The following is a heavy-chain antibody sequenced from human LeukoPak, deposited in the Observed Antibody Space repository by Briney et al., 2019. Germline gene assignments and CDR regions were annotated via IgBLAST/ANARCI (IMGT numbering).Heavy chain of an antibody. CDR3: AVRGQGFWSGYYPWEDDAFDI. J-gene: IGHJ3*02. Sequence: GASVKISCKASGYTFTNYYIHWVRQAPGQGLEWMGWINPNSGGTNYAQKFQGRVTMTRDTSISTAYMELSRLRSDDTAVYYCAVRGQGFWSGYYPWEDDAFDIWGQGTMVTVSS. D-gene: IGHD3-3*01. CDR1: GYTFTNYY. V-gene: IGHV1-2*02. CDR2: INPNSGGT.